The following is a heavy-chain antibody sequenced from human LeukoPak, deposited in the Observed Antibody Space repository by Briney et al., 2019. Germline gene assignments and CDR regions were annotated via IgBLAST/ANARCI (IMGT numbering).Heavy chain of an antibody. D-gene: IGHD3-22*01. CDR3: ARMIVISGTDYFDY. V-gene: IGHV3-53*01. CDR1: GFSVSNNY. Sequence: GGSLRLSCAASGFSVSNNYMSWVRQAPGKGLEWVSVIYSDGSTYHADSVKGRFTISRDNSKNTLYLQMNSLGADDTAVYFCARMIVISGTDYFDYWGQGTLVTVSS. CDR2: IYSDGST. J-gene: IGHJ4*02.